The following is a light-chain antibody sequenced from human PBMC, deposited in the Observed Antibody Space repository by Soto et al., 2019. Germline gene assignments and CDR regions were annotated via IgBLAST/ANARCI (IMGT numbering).Light chain of an antibody. Sequence: EIVLTQSPATLSLSPGERATLSCRASQSVSSYLAWYQQKPGQAPRLLIYDASNRATGIPARFSGSGSGTDFTLTISSLEPEDFAVYYCQQRRNWLTFGGGPNVELK. CDR3: QQRRNWLT. J-gene: IGKJ4*01. CDR1: QSVSSY. V-gene: IGKV3-11*01. CDR2: DAS.